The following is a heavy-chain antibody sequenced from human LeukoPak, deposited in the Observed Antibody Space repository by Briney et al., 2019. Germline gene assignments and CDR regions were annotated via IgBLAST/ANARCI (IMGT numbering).Heavy chain of an antibody. CDR1: GFSFTTSW. Sequence: GGSLRLSCAASGFSFTTSWMTWVRQTPGKGLELVSNINIDGSQRYHADSVKGRFTISRDNVKNTLYLQMNSLRVEDTAVYYCGRDPGWGALVYWGQGALVIVSS. D-gene: IGHD3-16*01. CDR2: INIDGSQR. V-gene: IGHV3-7*03. CDR3: GRDPGWGALVY. J-gene: IGHJ4*02.